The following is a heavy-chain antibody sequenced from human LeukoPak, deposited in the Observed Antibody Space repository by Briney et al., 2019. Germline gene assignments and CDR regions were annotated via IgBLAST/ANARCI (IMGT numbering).Heavy chain of an antibody. Sequence: SETLSLTCTVSGGSISSYYWSWIRQPPEKGLEWIGYIYYSGSTNYNPSLKSRVTISVDTSKHQFSLKLSSVTAADTAVYYCARLGYCSGGSCYPEYYFDYWGQGTLVTVSS. CDR3: ARLGYCSGGSCYPEYYFDY. CDR1: GGSISSYY. D-gene: IGHD2-15*01. CDR2: IYYSGST. J-gene: IGHJ4*02. V-gene: IGHV4-59*08.